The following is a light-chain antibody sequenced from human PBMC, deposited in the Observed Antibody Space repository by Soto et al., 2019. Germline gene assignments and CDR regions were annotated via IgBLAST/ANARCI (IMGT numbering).Light chain of an antibody. V-gene: IGKV3-20*01. CDR1: QSINSNS. J-gene: IGKJ4*01. Sequence: EIMLTQSPGTLSLSPGERATLSCRTSQSINSNSLAWYQQKPGQAPRLLIYGASSRASGIPDRFSGRGSGTDFTLTIRRLEPEDFAVYYCQQYGRSPLTFGGGTKVDIK. CDR3: QQYGRSPLT. CDR2: GAS.